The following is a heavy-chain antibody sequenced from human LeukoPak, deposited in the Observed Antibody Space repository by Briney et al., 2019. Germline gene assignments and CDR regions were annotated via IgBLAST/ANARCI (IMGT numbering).Heavy chain of an antibody. D-gene: IGHD6-19*01. Sequence: ASVKVSCKASGYTFTGYYMHWVRQAPGQGLEWMGWINPNSGGTNYAQKFQGRVTMTRDTSISTAYMELSRLRSDDTAVYYCATTREPGYSSGWFDYWGQGTLVTASS. CDR1: GYTFTGYY. J-gene: IGHJ4*02. CDR3: ATTREPGYSSGWFDY. CDR2: INPNSGGT. V-gene: IGHV1-2*02.